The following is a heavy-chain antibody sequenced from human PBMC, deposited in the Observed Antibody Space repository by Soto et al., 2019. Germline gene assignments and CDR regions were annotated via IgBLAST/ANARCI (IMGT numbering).Heavy chain of an antibody. D-gene: IGHD4-17*01. CDR3: ARGRTVTN. Sequence: QVQLQESGPGLVKPSETLSLTCTVSGGSISSYYWSWIRQPPGKGLEWIGYIYYSGSTKYNPSLNSRLTISVDTYKNQFSRDLNAETAADTGVYCCARGRTVTNWGQGTLVTVSS. CDR2: IYYSGST. CDR1: GGSISSYY. J-gene: IGHJ4*02. V-gene: IGHV4-59*08.